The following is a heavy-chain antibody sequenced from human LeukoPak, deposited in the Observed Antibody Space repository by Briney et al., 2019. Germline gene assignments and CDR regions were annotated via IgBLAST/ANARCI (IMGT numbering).Heavy chain of an antibody. CDR2: FDPEDGET. Sequence: ASVKVSCKVSGYTLTELSMHWVRQAPGKGLEWMGGFDPEDGETIYAQKFQGRVTMTEDTSTDTAYMELSSPRSEDTAVYYCATDRYCSGGSCYDHEVTAIPFGSWGQGTLVTVSS. V-gene: IGHV1-24*01. D-gene: IGHD2-15*01. J-gene: IGHJ5*02. CDR3: ATDRYCSGGSCYDHEVTAIPFGS. CDR1: GYTLTELS.